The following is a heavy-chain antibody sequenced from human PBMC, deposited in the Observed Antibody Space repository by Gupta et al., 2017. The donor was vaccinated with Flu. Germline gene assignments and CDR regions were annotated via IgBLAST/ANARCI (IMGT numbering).Heavy chain of an antibody. V-gene: IGHV3-23*01. CDR1: GFNFHIYD. CDR3: AKDLLGGDS. CDR2: ITSGGKT. D-gene: IGHD3-16*01. Sequence: GGGLVQPGGSLRLSCAGSGFNFHIYDMAWVRQAPEKGLEWVSGITSGGKTYYADSVKGRFTVSRDNSKNTLYLQMNSLSAEDTAVYVCAKDLLGGDSWGQGTLVTVSS. J-gene: IGHJ4*02.